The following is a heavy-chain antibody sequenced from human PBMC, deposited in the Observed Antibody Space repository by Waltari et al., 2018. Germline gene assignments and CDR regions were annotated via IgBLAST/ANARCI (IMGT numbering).Heavy chain of an antibody. J-gene: IGHJ4*02. V-gene: IGHV4-39*01. CDR1: GDSISTNSYN. Sequence: QLQLQESGPGLVKPSETLALTCTVAGDSISTNSYNWGWIRQPPGKGLEWVGSINYSGRTFYNPSLPSRVTLSVDTSKNRFSLNLRSVTAADTAVYYCGRLPRSDWIYHFDYWGQGTLVTVSS. CDR2: INYSGRT. D-gene: IGHD1-7*01. CDR3: GRLPRSDWIYHFDY.